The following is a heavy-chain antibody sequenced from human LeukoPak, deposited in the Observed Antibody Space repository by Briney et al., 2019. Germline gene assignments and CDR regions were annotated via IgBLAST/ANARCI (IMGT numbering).Heavy chain of an antibody. CDR2: INGDGSST. CDR3: ARDFYSYGSSWFDP. J-gene: IGHJ5*02. Sequence: GGSLRLSCAASGFTFSNYWMHWVRQAPGKGLVWVSRINGDGSSTIYADSVKGRFTISRDNAKNTLYLQMNSVRAEDTAVYHCARDFYSYGSSWFDPWGQGTLVTVSS. D-gene: IGHD5-18*01. CDR1: GFTFSNYW. V-gene: IGHV3-74*01.